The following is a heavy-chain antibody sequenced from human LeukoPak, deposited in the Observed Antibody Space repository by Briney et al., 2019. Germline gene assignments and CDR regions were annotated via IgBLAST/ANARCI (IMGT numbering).Heavy chain of an antibody. V-gene: IGHV3-30*14. CDR1: GFTFSSYA. J-gene: IGHJ3*02. D-gene: IGHD1/OR15-1a*01. Sequence: GSLRLSCAASGFTFSSYAMHWVRQAPGKGLEWVAVISYDGSNKYYADSVKGRFSISRDNSKNTVCLQMNSLRAEDTAFYYCARDLREHGVFDIWGQGTMVTVSS. CDR3: ARDLREHGVFDI. CDR2: ISYDGSNK.